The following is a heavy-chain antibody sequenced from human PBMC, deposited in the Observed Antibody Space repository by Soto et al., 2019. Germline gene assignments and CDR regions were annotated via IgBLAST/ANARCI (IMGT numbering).Heavy chain of an antibody. CDR3: ARAAYYDILTGYYLNPTRGYYYYGMDV. CDR2: IYSGGST. CDR1: GFTVSSNY. J-gene: IGHJ6*02. V-gene: IGHV3-53*01. Sequence: EGCLRLSCAASGFTVSSNYMGWVRRAPEKGLEWVSVIYSGGSTYCGGSVTGRFSISRDDSKNTLYLQMNSLTSDEAAVYYCARAAYYDILTGYYLNPTRGYYYYGMDVWGQGTTVTVSS. D-gene: IGHD3-9*01.